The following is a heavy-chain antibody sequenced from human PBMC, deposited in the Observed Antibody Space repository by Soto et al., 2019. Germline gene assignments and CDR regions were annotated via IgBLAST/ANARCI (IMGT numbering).Heavy chain of an antibody. D-gene: IGHD2-15*01. J-gene: IGHJ4*02. CDR1: GASINNANYY. V-gene: IGHV4-30-4*01. Sequence: QVQLQESGPGLVKPSQTLSLTCTVSGASINNANYYWGWIRQPPGKGLEWIGYIYYSGSTYYNPSLKSRVTLSVETSKNQFSLKLNSVTAADTAVYYCARVVGCSGGSCYFDYFDYWGQGTLVTVSS. CDR2: IYYSGST. CDR3: ARVVGCSGGSCYFDYFDY.